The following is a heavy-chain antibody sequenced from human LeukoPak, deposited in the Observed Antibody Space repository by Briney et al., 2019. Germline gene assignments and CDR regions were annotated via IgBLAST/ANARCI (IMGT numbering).Heavy chain of an antibody. J-gene: IGHJ6*03. V-gene: IGHV1-24*01. D-gene: IGHD6-13*01. CDR3: ARDPAAVTSRYYYYYMDV. CDR1: GYTLTELS. Sequence: ASVKVSCKVSGYTLTELSMHWVRQAPGKGLEWMGGFDPEDGETSYAQKFQGRVTMTRDMSTSTVYMELSSLRSEDTAVYYCARDPAAVTSRYYYYYMDVWGKGTTVTVSS. CDR2: FDPEDGET.